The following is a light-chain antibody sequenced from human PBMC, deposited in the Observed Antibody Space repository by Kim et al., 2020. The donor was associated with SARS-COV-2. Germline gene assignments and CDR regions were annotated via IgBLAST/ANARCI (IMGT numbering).Light chain of an antibody. V-gene: IGKV1-39*01. CDR1: QSISSL. CDR2: AAS. Sequence: DIQMTQSPSSLSASVGDRVTITCRASQSISSLLNWYQQKPGKAPKLLIYAASSLQSGVPSRFSGSGSGTDFTLTISSLQPGDFATYYCQQSYSTPRTFGQGTKVDIK. CDR3: QQSYSTPRT. J-gene: IGKJ1*01.